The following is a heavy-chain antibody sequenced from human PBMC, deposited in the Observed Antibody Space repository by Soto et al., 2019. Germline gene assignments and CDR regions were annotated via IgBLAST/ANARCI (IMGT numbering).Heavy chain of an antibody. CDR1: GGSISSYY. CDR2: IYYSGST. V-gene: IGHV4-59*01. Sequence: SETLSLTCTVFGGSISSYYWSWIRQPPGKGLEWIGYIYYSGSTNYNPSLKSRVTISVDTSKNQFSLKLSSVTAADTAVYYCARGNGYSSSWYLAVWGQGTTVTVSS. CDR3: ARGNGYSSSWYLAV. J-gene: IGHJ6*02. D-gene: IGHD6-13*01.